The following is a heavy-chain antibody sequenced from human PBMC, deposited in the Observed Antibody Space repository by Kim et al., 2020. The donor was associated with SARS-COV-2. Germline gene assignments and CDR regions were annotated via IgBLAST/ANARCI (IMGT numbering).Heavy chain of an antibody. J-gene: IGHJ4*02. CDR2: LSSGGQMI. Sequence: GGSLRLSCLASGFSFRNFAMHWVRQAPGKGLECVSLLSSGGQMIYYADSVKGRFTISRDDSENTLYLRMHSLRPEDTATYFCARDSPGSIDYWGQGAQVTVSS. CDR3: ARDSPGSIDY. CDR1: GFSFRNFA. D-gene: IGHD1-26*01. V-gene: IGHV3-30*04.